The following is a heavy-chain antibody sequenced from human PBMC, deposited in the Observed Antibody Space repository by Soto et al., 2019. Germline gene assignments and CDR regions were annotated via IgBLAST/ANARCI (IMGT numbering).Heavy chain of an antibody. V-gene: IGHV2-5*02. Sequence: SGPTLVNPTQTLTLTCTFSGFSLSTSGVGVGWIRQPPGKALEWLALIYWDDEKRYSPSLKSRLTITKDTSKNQVVLTMTNMDLVDTATYYCAHRRISRYFDWLKDTNWFDPWGQGTLVTVSS. CDR1: GFSLSTSGVG. CDR3: AHRRISRYFDWLKDTNWFDP. J-gene: IGHJ5*02. CDR2: IYWDDEK. D-gene: IGHD3-9*01.